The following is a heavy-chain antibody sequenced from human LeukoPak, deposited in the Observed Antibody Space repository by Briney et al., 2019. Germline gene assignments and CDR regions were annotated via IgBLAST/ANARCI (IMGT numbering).Heavy chain of an antibody. Sequence: GGSLRLSCAGAGFSIADHHMDWVRQAPGTGLEWIGRSATTKPNSCTTQYAASVRGRFTISRDDSQNSLYLHLNSLETEDTAVYYCVRVVTTRSGWYHFDNWGLGTLVSVSP. J-gene: IGHJ4*02. D-gene: IGHD6-13*01. CDR1: GFSIADHH. CDR2: SATTKPNSCTT. V-gene: IGHV3-72*01. CDR3: VRVVTTRSGWYHFDN.